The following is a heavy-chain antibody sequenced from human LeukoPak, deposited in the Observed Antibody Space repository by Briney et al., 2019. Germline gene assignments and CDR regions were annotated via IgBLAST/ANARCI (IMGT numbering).Heavy chain of an antibody. V-gene: IGHV3-33*08. J-gene: IGHJ4*02. CDR3: AREGYSYGRYFDY. Sequence: PGGSLRLSCVVSGLTFGSYGMHWVRQAPGKGLEWVAVIWYDGSNKYYADSVKGRFTVSRDSSKNTLYLQMNSLRAEDTAVYYCAREGYSYGRYFDYWGQGTLVTVSS. D-gene: IGHD5-18*01. CDR1: GLTFGSYG. CDR2: IWYDGSNK.